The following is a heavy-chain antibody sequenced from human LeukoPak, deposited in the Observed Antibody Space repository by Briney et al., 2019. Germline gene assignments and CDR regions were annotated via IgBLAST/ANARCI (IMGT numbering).Heavy chain of an antibody. CDR2: INHSGST. Sequence: SETLSLTCAVYGGSFSGYYWSWIRQPPGKGLEWIGEINHSGSTNYNPSLKSRVTISVDTSKNQFSLKLSSVTAADTAVYYCARQWLQFPYYYYYMDVWGKGTTVTISS. D-gene: IGHD5-24*01. CDR3: ARQWLQFPYYYYYMDV. CDR1: GGSFSGYY. J-gene: IGHJ6*03. V-gene: IGHV4-34*01.